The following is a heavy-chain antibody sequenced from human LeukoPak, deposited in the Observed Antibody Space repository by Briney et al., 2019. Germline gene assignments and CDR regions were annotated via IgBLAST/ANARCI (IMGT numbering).Heavy chain of an antibody. D-gene: IGHD3-10*01. CDR3: ARAAMVRGVIGWFDL. J-gene: IGHJ5*02. CDR2: ISSSSSYI. V-gene: IGHV3-21*01. Sequence: GGSLRLSCAASGFTFSSYSMNWVRQAPGKGLEWVSSISSSSSYIYYADSVKGRFTISRDNAKNSLYLQMNSLRAEDTAVYYCARAAMVRGVIGWFDLWGQGALVTVSS. CDR1: GFTFSSYS.